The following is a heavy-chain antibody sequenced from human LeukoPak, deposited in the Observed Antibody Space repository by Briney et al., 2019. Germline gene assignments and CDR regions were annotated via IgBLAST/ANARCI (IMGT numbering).Heavy chain of an antibody. J-gene: IGHJ4*02. CDR3: ARVVPYYYDNGFDY. CDR2: INQDGNEK. CDR1: GLTFNPYW. V-gene: IGHV3-7*01. D-gene: IGHD3-22*01. Sequence: PGGSLRLSCIGSGLTFNPYWMMWVRQAPGKGLEWVANINQDGNEKNYVDSVKGRFTISRDNAKNSLYLQMNSLRAEDTAVYYCARVVPYYYDNGFDYWGQGTLVTVSS.